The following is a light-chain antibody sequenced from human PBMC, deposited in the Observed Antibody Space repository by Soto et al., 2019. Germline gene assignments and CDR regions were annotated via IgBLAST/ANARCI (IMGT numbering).Light chain of an antibody. CDR1: SSNIGSNT. CDR3: AAWDDSLNGVV. Sequence: QSVLTQPPSASGTPGQRVTISCSGSSSNIGSNTVNWYQQLPGTAPKLLIYSNHQRPSGVPDRFSGSKSGTSASLAISGLQSEDEACYYCAAWDDSLNGVVFGGGTKRTVL. V-gene: IGLV1-44*01. J-gene: IGLJ2*01. CDR2: SNH.